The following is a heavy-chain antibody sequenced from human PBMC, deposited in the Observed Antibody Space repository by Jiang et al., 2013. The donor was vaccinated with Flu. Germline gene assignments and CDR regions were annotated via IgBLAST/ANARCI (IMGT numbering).Heavy chain of an antibody. V-gene: IGHV4-59*01. D-gene: IGHD6-19*01. CDR3: ARDLYSSDWYYYGMDV. J-gene: IGHJ6*04. Sequence: PGLVKPSETLSLTCTVSGGSINNYYWSWIRQPPGKGLEWIGYISYSGNTNYNPSLKSRITISVDTSKNQFSLKLSSVTAADTAVYYCARDLYSSDWYYYGMDVWGKGTTVTVSS. CDR2: ISYSGNT. CDR1: GGSINNYY.